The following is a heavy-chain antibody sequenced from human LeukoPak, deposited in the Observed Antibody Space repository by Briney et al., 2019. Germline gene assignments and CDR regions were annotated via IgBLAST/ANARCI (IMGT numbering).Heavy chain of an antibody. CDR2: ISPGSDFV. J-gene: IGHJ4*02. CDR3: AKEDYFNSGSYPGH. CDR1: AFTFSYYS. Sequence: PGESLRLSCASSAFTFSYYSMNWVRQAPGKGLEWVSSISPGSDFVFYADSVKGRFTISRDNSKNTLYLQMNSLSAEDTAVYFCAKEDYFNSGSYPGHWGQGTLVTVSS. D-gene: IGHD3-10*01. V-gene: IGHV3-21*01.